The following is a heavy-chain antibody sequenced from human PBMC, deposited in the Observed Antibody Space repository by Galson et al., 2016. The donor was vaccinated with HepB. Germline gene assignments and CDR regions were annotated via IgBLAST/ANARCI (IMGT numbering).Heavy chain of an antibody. Sequence: SLRLSCAVSGFTFSTFWMSWVRQAPGKGLEWVANIKQDGSEIFYMDSVKGRFTISRDNAKNSLYLQMNSLRAEDTAVYYCARYNWKYAPCDNGGQGTLVTVSS. CDR3: ARYNWKYAPCDN. V-gene: IGHV3-7*01. J-gene: IGHJ4*02. CDR2: IKQDGSEI. D-gene: IGHD1-7*01. CDR1: GFTFSTFW.